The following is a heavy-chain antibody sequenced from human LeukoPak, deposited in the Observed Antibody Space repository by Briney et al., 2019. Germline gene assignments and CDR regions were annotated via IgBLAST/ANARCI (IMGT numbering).Heavy chain of an antibody. CDR3: AKGVRYFDWFDY. J-gene: IGHJ4*02. CDR2: ISGSGGST. CDR1: GLPFGTYG. Sequence: GGSLRLSCAASGLPFGTYGMSWVRQAPGKGLEWVSIISGSGGSTYYADSVRGRFTISRDNSENTLYLQMNNLRVEDTAVYYCAKGVRYFDWFDYWGQGTLVTVSS. V-gene: IGHV3-23*01. D-gene: IGHD3-9*01.